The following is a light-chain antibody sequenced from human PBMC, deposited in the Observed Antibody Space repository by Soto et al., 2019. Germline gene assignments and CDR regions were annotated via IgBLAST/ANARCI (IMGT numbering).Light chain of an antibody. Sequence: EIVLTQSPGTLSLSPGERATLSCRASQSVSSSYLAWYQQKPGQAPRLLIYGASSRATGIPDRFSGSGSGTDFTLTISRLEPEDFAVYYCQQYGSSPGITFGPGTKVDLK. CDR2: GAS. CDR3: QQYGSSPGIT. J-gene: IGKJ3*01. CDR1: QSVSSSY. V-gene: IGKV3-20*01.